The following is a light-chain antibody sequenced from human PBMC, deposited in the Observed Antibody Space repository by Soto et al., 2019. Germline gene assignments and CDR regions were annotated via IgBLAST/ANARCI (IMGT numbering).Light chain of an antibody. CDR3: QPYGSSRYI. Sequence: EIVLTHSPGTLSMSQGERATRSCRASQSVSSSHLAWYQQKHGQAPRLLIYGASTRATGIPDRFSGSGSGTEFTLTIRRLETEDVAVYYCQPYGSSRYIFGPGPTLEIK. CDR1: QSVSSSH. CDR2: GAS. J-gene: IGKJ2*01. V-gene: IGKV3-20*01.